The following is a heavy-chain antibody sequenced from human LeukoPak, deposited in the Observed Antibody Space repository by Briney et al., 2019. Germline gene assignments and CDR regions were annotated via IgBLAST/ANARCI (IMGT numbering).Heavy chain of an antibody. J-gene: IGHJ6*02. CDR1: GFTFSSYP. D-gene: IGHD3-10*01. Sequence: GGSLTLACAASGFTFSSYPMMWVRQAPGKGLEWVSAISGSGASTYYEDSVKGRFTITRDNSKNTLYLQMNSLRAEDTAVYYCAKDQEKYYYGSGSYHPSYYYYYGMDVWGQGTTVTVSS. CDR3: AKDQEKYYYGSGSYHPSYYYYYGMDV. V-gene: IGHV3-23*01. CDR2: ISGSGAST.